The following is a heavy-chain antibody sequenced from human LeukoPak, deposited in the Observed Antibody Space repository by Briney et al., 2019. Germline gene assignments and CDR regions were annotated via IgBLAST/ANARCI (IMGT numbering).Heavy chain of an antibody. CDR2: ISGNGDTT. V-gene: IGHV3-64*01. CDR1: GFTFNGYS. J-gene: IGHJ4*02. D-gene: IGHD1-26*01. CDR3: AREGSPGTLDY. Sequence: GGSLRLSCAVSGFTFNGYSMHWVRQAPGREPEYISAISGNGDTTYYANSVKGRFTISRDNSKNTRYLQMGSLRVDDRALYYCAREGSPGTLDYWGQGTLVTVSS.